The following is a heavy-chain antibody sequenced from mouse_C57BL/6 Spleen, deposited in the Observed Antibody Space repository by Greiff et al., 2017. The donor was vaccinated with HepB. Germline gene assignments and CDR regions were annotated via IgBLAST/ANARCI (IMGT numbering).Heavy chain of an antibody. Sequence: QVQLKESGAELVKPGASVKLSCKASGYTFTEYTIHWVKQRSGQGLEWIGWFYPGSGSIKYNEKFKDKATLTADKSSSTVYMELSRLTSEDSAVYFCARHEEVRYSKDYFDYWGQGTTLTVSS. CDR3: ARHEEVRYSKDYFDY. J-gene: IGHJ2*01. CDR1: GYTFTEYT. V-gene: IGHV1-62-2*01. D-gene: IGHD2-5*01. CDR2: FYPGSGSI.